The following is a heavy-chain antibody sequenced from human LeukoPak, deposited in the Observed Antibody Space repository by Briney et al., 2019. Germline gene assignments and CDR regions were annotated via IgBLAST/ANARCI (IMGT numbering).Heavy chain of an antibody. V-gene: IGHV5-51*01. Sequence: GESLKISCKGSGYSFTSYWIGWVRQMPGKGLEWMGIIYPGDSDTRYSPSFQGQVTISADKSISTAYLQWSSLKASDTAMYYCARRVQNYYDSSGAAFDIWGQGTMVTVSS. J-gene: IGHJ3*02. CDR2: IYPGDSDT. CDR1: GYSFTSYW. D-gene: IGHD3-22*01. CDR3: ARRVQNYYDSSGAAFDI.